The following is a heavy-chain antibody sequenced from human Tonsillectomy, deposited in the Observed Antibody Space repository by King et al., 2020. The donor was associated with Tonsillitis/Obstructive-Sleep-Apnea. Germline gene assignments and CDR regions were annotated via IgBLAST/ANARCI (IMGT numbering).Heavy chain of an antibody. Sequence: VQLVESGGGLVHPGESLRLSCAASGFTFSSDWMTWVRQAPGKGLEWVANIKEDGSEKHYVDSVKGRFTISRDNARNSLFLQMNSLRHEDTAVYYCARDWSPSRQTTWYDALDVWGQGTVVTVSS. CDR2: IKEDGSEK. V-gene: IGHV3-7*01. D-gene: IGHD3-3*01. CDR3: ARDWSPSRQTTWYDALDV. J-gene: IGHJ3*01. CDR1: GFTFSSDW.